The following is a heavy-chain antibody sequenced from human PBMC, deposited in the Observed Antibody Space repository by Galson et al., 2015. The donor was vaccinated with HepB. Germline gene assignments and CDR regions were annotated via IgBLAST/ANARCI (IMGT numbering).Heavy chain of an antibody. V-gene: IGHV3-30-3*01. J-gene: IGHJ4*02. D-gene: IGHD1-1*01. CDR2: ISYDGSNK. CDR1: GFTFSSYA. Sequence: SLRLSCAASGFTFSSYAMNWVRQAPGKGLEWVAVISYDGSNKYYADSVKGRFTISRDNSKNTLYLQMNSLRAEDTAVYYCARDLEPDYWGQGTLVTVSS. CDR3: ARDLEPDY.